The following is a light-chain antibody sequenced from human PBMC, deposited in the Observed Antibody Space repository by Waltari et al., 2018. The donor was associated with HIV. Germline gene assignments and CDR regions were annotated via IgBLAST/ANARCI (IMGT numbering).Light chain of an antibody. J-gene: IGLJ3*02. CDR3: AAWDDSLSGQV. CDR1: SSNIGSNH. V-gene: IGLV1-47*01. Sequence: QSVLTQPPSASGTPGQRVTIPFSGSSSNIGSNHVYWYQQHPGTAPKLLIYRNNQRPSGVPDRFSGSKSGTSASLAISGLRSEDEADYYCAAWDDSLSGQVFGGGTKLTVL. CDR2: RNN.